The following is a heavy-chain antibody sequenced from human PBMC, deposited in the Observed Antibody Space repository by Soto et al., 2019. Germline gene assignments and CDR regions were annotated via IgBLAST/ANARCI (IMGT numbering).Heavy chain of an antibody. V-gene: IGHV3-23*01. J-gene: IGHJ3*02. CDR2: IFGSGGNT. D-gene: IGHD6-19*01. CDR3: AKDRDSGWWNAFDI. CDR1: GFTFSSFA. Sequence: EVQLLESGGGLVQPGGSLRLSCAASGFTFSSFAMSWVRQAPGKGLDWVSVIFGSGGNTYYADSVKGRFTISRDNSKNTLYLQMDNLRAEDTAVYYCAKDRDSGWWNAFDIWGQGTMVTVSS.